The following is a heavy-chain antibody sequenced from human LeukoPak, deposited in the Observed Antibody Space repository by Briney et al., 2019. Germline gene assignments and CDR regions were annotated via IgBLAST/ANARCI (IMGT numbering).Heavy chain of an antibody. J-gene: IGHJ4*02. Sequence: GGSLRLSCAASGFTVSNHYMDWVRQAPGKGLEWVGRTRDKAKSYTTDYAASVKGRFTISRDDSKNSVYLQMTSLKTEDTAVYYCIRVSSGSGSYAYGYWGQGALVTVSS. V-gene: IGHV3-72*01. CDR2: TRDKAKSYTT. D-gene: IGHD3-10*01. CDR3: IRVSSGSGSYAYGY. CDR1: GFTVSNHY.